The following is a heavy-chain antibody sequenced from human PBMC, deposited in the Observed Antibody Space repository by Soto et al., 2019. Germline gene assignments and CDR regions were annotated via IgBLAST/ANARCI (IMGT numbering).Heavy chain of an antibody. Sequence: QLQLQESGPGLVKPSQTLSLTCTVSGGSISSGDYYWSWIRQPPGKGLEWIGYIYYSGSTYYNPSPKSRFTISLNTSKTAFSLMFNSVTDADTAVYDCVSEIMATSYFHYWGQGTLVTVSS. D-gene: IGHD5-12*01. CDR3: VSEIMATSYFHY. CDR1: GGSISSGDYY. V-gene: IGHV4-30-4*01. J-gene: IGHJ1*01. CDR2: IYYSGST.